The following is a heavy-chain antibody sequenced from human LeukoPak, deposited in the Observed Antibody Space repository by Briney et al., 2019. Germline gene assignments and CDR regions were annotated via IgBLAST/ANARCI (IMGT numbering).Heavy chain of an antibody. J-gene: IGHJ6*02. CDR1: GFAFSSYW. CDR2: INTDGSST. V-gene: IGHV3-74*01. D-gene: IGHD6-13*01. Sequence: GGSLRLSCAASGFAFSSYWMHWVRQAPGKGLVWVSRINTDGSSTSYADSVKGRFTISRDNAKNTLYLQMNSLRAEDTAVYYCATQPQAAAVDGMDVWGQGTTVTVSS. CDR3: ATQPQAAAVDGMDV.